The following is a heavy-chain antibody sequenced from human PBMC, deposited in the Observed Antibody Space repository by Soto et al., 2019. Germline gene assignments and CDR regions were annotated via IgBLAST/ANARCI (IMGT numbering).Heavy chain of an antibody. CDR2: MNPNSGNT. CDR3: ARAQYCSSTSCCAFDI. CDR1: GYTFTSYD. Sequence: GASVKVSCKASGYTFTSYDINWVRQATGQGLEWMGWMNPNSGNTGYAQKFQGRVTMTRNTSISTAYMELSSLGSEDTAVYYCARAQYCSSTSCCAFDIWGQGTMVTVS. V-gene: IGHV1-8*01. D-gene: IGHD2-2*01. J-gene: IGHJ3*02.